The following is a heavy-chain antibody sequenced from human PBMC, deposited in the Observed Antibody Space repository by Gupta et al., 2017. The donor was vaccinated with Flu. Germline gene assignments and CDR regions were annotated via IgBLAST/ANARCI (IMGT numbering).Heavy chain of an antibody. CDR3: AGWNLGHCSSTGCHGGALDV. J-gene: IGHJ3*01. CDR2: IGNDGGKK. D-gene: IGHD2-2*01. Sequence: IGWVENIGNDGGKKNYTDSGKGRFTNSRDNSKHTMYVQMNRLRAEETAVYDCAGWNLGHCSSTGCHGGALDVWGQGTLVTVST. V-gene: IGHV3-33*01.